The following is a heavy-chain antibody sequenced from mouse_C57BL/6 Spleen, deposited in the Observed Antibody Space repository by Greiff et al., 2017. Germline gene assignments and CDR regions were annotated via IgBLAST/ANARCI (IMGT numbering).Heavy chain of an antibody. J-gene: IGHJ2*01. V-gene: IGHV1-85*01. CDR2: IYPRDGST. CDR1: GYTFTSYA. Sequence: QVQLKQSGPELVKPGASVKLSCKASGYTFTSYAINWVKQRPGQGLEWIGWIYPRDGSTKYNEKFKGKATLTVDTSSSTEYMELHSLTSEDSAVYFCAREDSKGDFDYWGQGTTLTVSS. CDR3: AREDSKGDFDY.